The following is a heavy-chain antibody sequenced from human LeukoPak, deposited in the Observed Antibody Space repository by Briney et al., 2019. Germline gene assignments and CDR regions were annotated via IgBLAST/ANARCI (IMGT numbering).Heavy chain of an antibody. V-gene: IGHV4-39*01. CDR3: ARGPYSYDSSGAFDI. Sequence: SETLCLTCTVSGGSLSSSSYHWGWGRRPPGKGLGWVGSIYISGSTCYNPSIESRVSISVDTSKNQFSLKLSSVTAADTAVYFCARGPYSYDSSGAFDIWGQGTMVTVSS. J-gene: IGHJ3*02. CDR1: GGSLSSSSYH. CDR2: IYISGST. D-gene: IGHD3-22*01.